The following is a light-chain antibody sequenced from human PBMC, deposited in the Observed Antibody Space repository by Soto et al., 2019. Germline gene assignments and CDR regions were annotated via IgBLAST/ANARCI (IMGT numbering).Light chain of an antibody. CDR3: QQYNSYSLT. CDR1: QSISSW. Sequence: DIQMTQSPSTLSASVGDRVTITCRASQSISSWLAWYQQKPGKAPKLLIYKASSLESGVPSWFSGSGSGTEFTLTISSLQPDDFATYYCQQYNSYSLTFGQGTKVDIK. CDR2: KAS. J-gene: IGKJ1*01. V-gene: IGKV1-5*03.